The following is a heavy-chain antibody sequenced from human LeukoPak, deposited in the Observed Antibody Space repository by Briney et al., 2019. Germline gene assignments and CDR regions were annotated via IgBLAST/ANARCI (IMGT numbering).Heavy chain of an antibody. V-gene: IGHV4-61*01. Sequence: SETLSLTCTVSGYSISTGYYWDWIRQSPGKGLEWIGYIYYTGTTSYNPSLKSRVTISAETSKNQFSLNLISVTAADTAVYYCASRKLGNDYWGQGTLVTVSS. J-gene: IGHJ4*02. CDR1: GYSISTGYY. CDR2: IYYTGTT. CDR3: ASRKLGNDY. D-gene: IGHD7-27*01.